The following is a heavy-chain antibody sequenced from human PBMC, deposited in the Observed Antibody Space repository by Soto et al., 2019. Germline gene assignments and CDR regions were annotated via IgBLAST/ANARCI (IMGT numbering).Heavy chain of an antibody. CDR1: GFTFSSYA. V-gene: IGHV3-30-3*01. CDR3: AREARLYDYVWDNWFDP. Sequence: QVQLVESGGGVVQPGRSLRLSCAASGFTFSSYAMHWVRQAPGKGLEWVAVISYDGSNKYYADSVKGRFTISRDNSKNTLYLQMNSLRAEDTAVHYCAREARLYDYVWDNWFDPWGQGTLVTVSS. CDR2: ISYDGSNK. D-gene: IGHD3-16*01. J-gene: IGHJ5*02.